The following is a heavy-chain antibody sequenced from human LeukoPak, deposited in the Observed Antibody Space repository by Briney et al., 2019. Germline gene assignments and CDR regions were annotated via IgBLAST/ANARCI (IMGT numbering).Heavy chain of an antibody. V-gene: IGHV4-39*01. Sequence: SETLSLTCTVSGGSISSNIYYWGWIRQPPGKGLEWMGSISYSGSTYYNPSLRSRVTISVDTSKDQFSLKLSSVTAADTAVYYCAKCTKYSYDSSCYCNWFDPWGQGTLVNVSS. CDR1: GGSISSNIYY. D-gene: IGHD3-22*01. CDR3: AKCTKYSYDSSCYCNWFDP. CDR2: ISYSGST. J-gene: IGHJ5*02.